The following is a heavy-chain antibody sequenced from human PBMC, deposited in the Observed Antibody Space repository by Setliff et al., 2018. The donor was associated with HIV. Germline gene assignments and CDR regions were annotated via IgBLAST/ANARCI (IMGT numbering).Heavy chain of an antibody. V-gene: IGHV1-18*01. J-gene: IGHJ4*02. CDR2: ISPYNGHT. Sequence: ASVKVSCKASGGTFSSYAISWVRQAPGQGLEWLGWISPYNGHTNFAQKFQGRVTMTTDTATSTAYMEVRSLRSDDTAVYYCARGRYYYGSGSYFKDWGQGTLVTVSS. D-gene: IGHD3-10*01. CDR1: GGTFSSYA. CDR3: ARGRYYYGSGSYFKD.